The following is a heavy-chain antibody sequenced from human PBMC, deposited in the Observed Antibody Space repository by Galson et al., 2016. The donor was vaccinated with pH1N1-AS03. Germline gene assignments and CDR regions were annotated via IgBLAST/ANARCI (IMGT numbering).Heavy chain of an antibody. V-gene: IGHV4-59*08. CDR1: GGSINSYY. Sequence: SETLSLTCTVPGGSINSYYWTWIRQPPGKGLEWIGQIYYTGDIIYTPSLRSRVTISVDTSKNQLSLSLSSVTAADTAVYYCGRHLRSSYSMDVWGQGTTVTVSS. D-gene: IGHD2-21*01. J-gene: IGHJ6*02. CDR3: GRHLRSSYSMDV. CDR2: IYYTGDI.